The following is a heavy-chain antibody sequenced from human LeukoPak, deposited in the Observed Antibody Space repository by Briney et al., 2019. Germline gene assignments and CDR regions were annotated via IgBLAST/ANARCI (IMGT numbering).Heavy chain of an antibody. CDR1: GFTFSSYS. D-gene: IGHD2-2*01. CDR2: ISSSSSYI. CDR3: ARAGLVPAYGMDV. V-gene: IGHV3-21*01. Sequence: PGGSLRLSCAASGFTFSSYSMNWVRQAPGKGLEWVSSISSSSSYISYADSVKGRFTISRDNAKNSLYLQMNSLRAEDTAVYYCARAGLVPAYGMDVWGQGTTVTVSS. J-gene: IGHJ6*02.